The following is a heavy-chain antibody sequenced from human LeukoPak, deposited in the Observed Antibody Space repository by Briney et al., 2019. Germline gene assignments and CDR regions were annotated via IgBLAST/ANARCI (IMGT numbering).Heavy chain of an antibody. CDR2: IIPIFGTA. Sequence: GASVKVSCKASGGTFSSYAISWVRQAPGQGLEWMGGIIPIFGTANYAQKFQGRVTMTTDTSTSTAYMELRSLRSDDTAVYYCARSRYDSSENWFDPWGQGTLVTVSS. D-gene: IGHD3-22*01. J-gene: IGHJ5*02. CDR1: GGTFSSYA. CDR3: ARSRYDSSENWFDP. V-gene: IGHV1-69*05.